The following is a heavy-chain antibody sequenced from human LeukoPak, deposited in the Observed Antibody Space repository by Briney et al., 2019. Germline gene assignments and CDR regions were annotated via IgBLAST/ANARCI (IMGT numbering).Heavy chain of an antibody. Sequence: ASVKVSCKASRYTFTGYYMHWVRQAPGQGLEWMGWINPNSSGTSYAQKFQGRVTMTRDTSINTDYMELSSLISDDTAVYYCARDIFTVPARNAFDIWGQGTMVTVSS. CDR3: ARDIFTVPARNAFDI. D-gene: IGHD2-2*01. CDR2: INPNSSGT. J-gene: IGHJ3*02. CDR1: RYTFTGYY. V-gene: IGHV1-2*02.